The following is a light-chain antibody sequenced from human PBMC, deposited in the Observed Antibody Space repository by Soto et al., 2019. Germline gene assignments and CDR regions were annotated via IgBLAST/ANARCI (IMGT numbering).Light chain of an antibody. V-gene: IGLV2-23*02. CDR3: CSYAGSSTYWV. CDR2: EVS. J-gene: IGLJ3*02. Sequence: QSALTQPASVSGSPGQSIAISCTGTSSDVGSYSLVSWYQQHPGKAPKLIIYEVSKRPSGVSDRFSGSKSGDTASLTISGLQAEAEADYYCCSYAGSSTYWVFGGGTKLTVL. CDR1: SSDVGSYSL.